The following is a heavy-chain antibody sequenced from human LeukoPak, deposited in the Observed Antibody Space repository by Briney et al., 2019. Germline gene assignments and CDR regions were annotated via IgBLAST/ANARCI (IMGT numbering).Heavy chain of an antibody. V-gene: IGHV4-38-2*02. J-gene: IGHJ5*02. CDR2: IAHGGRP. Sequence: SETLSLTCTVSNYSISSAYYWGWIRQPPGKGLEWIGSIAHGGRPYYNPPLKSRVIISVDTSKNQFSLKLSSVTAADTAVYYCARNRLYYYDSSGYDNWFDPWGQGTLVTVSS. CDR3: ARNRLYYYDSSGYDNWFDP. D-gene: IGHD3-22*01. CDR1: NYSISSAYY.